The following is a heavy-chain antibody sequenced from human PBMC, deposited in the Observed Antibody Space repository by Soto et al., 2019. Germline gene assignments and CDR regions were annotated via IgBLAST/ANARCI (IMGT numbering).Heavy chain of an antibody. CDR2: INGGGSSA. J-gene: IGHJ4*02. D-gene: IGHD5-12*01. V-gene: IGHV3-74*01. CDR3: TRMGGYTGYDPFDY. Sequence: EVQLVESGGDLVQPGGSLRLSCAASGFSFSIFWMHWVRQAPGKGLVWVSSINGGGSSADYADSVKGRSTFSRDNAKNTVYLQMNTLRAEDTAVYYCTRMGGYTGYDPFDYWGQETLVTVSS. CDR1: GFSFSIFW.